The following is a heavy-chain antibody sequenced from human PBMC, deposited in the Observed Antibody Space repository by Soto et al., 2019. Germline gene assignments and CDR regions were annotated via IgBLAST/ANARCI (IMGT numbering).Heavy chain of an antibody. Sequence: PGGSLRLSCAASGFTLNTYTVHWVRQAPGKGLEWVAVMSSDGRSDFYGDSVKSRFTISRDNSKNTLYLQGNSLRPADTAVYYCSSDQAMSDWTTNWFDIWGQGTLVTVSS. J-gene: IGHJ5*02. D-gene: IGHD2-21*01. V-gene: IGHV3-30*04. CDR3: SSDQAMSDWTTNWFDI. CDR2: MSSDGRSD. CDR1: GFTLNTYT.